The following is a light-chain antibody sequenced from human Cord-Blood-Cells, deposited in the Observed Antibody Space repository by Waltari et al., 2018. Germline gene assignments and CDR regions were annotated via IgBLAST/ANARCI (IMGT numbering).Light chain of an antibody. CDR3: QQRSNWPLT. CDR1: QSVSSY. V-gene: IGKV3-11*01. Sequence: EIVLTQSPATLSLSPGERATLSCRYSQSVSSYLAWYQQKPGQAPRLLIYDASNRATGIPARFSGSGCGTDFTLTISSLEPEDFAVYYCQQRSNWPLTFGGGTKVEIK. J-gene: IGKJ4*01. CDR2: DAS.